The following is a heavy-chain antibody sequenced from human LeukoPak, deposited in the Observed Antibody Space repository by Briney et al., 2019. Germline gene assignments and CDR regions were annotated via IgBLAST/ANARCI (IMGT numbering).Heavy chain of an antibody. J-gene: IGHJ4*02. D-gene: IGHD6-19*01. CDR1: GGSISSYY. V-gene: IGHV4-59*12. CDR3: ARLLPGWAVAVYY. Sequence: SETLSLTCTVSGGSISSYYWSWIRQPPGKGLEWIGYIYYSGSTNYNPSLKSRVTISVDMSKNQFSLKLSSVTAADTAVYYCARLLPGWAVAVYYWGQGTLVTVSS. CDR2: IYYSGST.